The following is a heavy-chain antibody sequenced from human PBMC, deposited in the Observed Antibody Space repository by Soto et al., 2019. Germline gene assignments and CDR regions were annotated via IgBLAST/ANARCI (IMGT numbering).Heavy chain of an antibody. CDR1: GLTFSSYN. V-gene: IGHV3-21*01. Sequence: PGGSLRLSCTASGLTFSSYNMNWVRQATGKGLEWVSSISSSSNYIYYADSMKGRFTISRDNAKNSLYLQMNSLRAEDTAVYYCARENAYGDPNSFDYWGQGTLVTVSS. CDR2: ISSSSNYI. J-gene: IGHJ4*02. CDR3: ARENAYGDPNSFDY. D-gene: IGHD4-17*01.